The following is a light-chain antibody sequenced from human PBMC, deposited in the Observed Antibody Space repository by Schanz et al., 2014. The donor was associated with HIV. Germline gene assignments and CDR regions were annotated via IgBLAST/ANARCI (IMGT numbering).Light chain of an antibody. V-gene: IGKV3D-15*01. CDR3: QQYKIWPIT. CDR1: QTVSSN. J-gene: IGKJ5*01. CDR2: DAS. Sequence: EIVMTQSPATLSVSPGERATLSCRASQTVSSNLAWYQQIPGQAPRLLIYDASNRATGVPARFSGSGSGTDFTLTIGSLEPEDFALYYCQQYKIWPITFGRGTRLEIK.